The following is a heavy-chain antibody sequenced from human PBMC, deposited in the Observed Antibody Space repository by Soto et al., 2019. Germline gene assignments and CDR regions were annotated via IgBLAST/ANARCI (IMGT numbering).Heavy chain of an antibody. V-gene: IGHV4-59*08. Sequence: SETLSLTCTVSGVSITDYYWNWIRQTPERGQERIGFTHYSGSSSFAPSLKSRLSMSVDTSRNQFSLRLNFLTAADTAVYYCARWGNTEGRSLPAFDIWGQGTMVT. CDR1: GVSITDYY. CDR2: THYSGSS. CDR3: ARWGNTEGRSLPAFDI. D-gene: IGHD3-16*01. J-gene: IGHJ3*02.